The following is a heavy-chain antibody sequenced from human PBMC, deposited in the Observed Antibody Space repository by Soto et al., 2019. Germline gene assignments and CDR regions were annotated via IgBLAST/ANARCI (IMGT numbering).Heavy chain of an antibody. Sequence: QVQLVQSGAEVKKPGASVKVSCRASGFTFTLYSMHWVRQAPGQGLEWMGWINGGSGKTKYSQKFQGRVTIARDTSASTAYMEVSSLRSEDTAVYYCARYSGNYQDAFDIWGQGTMVTVSS. D-gene: IGHD1-26*01. CDR1: GFTFTLYS. V-gene: IGHV1-3*01. CDR2: INGGSGKT. CDR3: ARYSGNYQDAFDI. J-gene: IGHJ3*02.